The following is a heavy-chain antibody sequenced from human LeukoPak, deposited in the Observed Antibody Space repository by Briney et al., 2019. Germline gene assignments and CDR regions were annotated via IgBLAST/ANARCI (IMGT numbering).Heavy chain of an antibody. CDR2: IKQDGSEK. D-gene: IGHD6-19*01. J-gene: IGHJ4*02. CDR3: ARSGDYSSGWGWSPRSPYYFDY. CDR1: GFTFSSYW. Sequence: GGSLRLSWAASGFTFSSYWMSWVRQAPGKGLEWVANIKQDGSEKYYVDSVKGRFTISRDNAKNSLYLQTNSLRAEDAAVYYCARSGDYSSGWGWSPRSPYYFDYWGQGTLVTVSS. V-gene: IGHV3-7*03.